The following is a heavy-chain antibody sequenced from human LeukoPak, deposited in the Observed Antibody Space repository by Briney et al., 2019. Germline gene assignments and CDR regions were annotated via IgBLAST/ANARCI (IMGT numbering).Heavy chain of an antibody. J-gene: IGHJ4*02. D-gene: IGHD3-3*01. V-gene: IGHV3-30*04. CDR1: GFTFSSYA. Sequence: GGSLRLSCAASGFTFSSYAMHWVRQAPGKGLEWVAVISYDGSNKYYADSVKGRFTISRDNSKNTLYLQMNSLRAEDTAVYYCASSGGEWLPSYYFDYWGQGTLVTVSS. CDR3: ASSGGEWLPSYYFDY. CDR2: ISYDGSNK.